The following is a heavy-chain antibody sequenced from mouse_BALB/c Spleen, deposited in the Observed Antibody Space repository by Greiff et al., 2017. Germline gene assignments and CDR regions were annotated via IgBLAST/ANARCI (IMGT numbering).Heavy chain of an antibody. CDR1: GYTFTSYW. J-gene: IGHJ2*01. V-gene: IGHV1-69*02. Sequence: QVQLQQPGAELVRPGASVKLSCKASGYTFTSYWINWVKQRPGQGLEWIGNIYPSDSYTNYNQKFKDKATLTVDKSSSTAYMQLSSPTSEDSAVYYCTRSDYGYDFDYWGQGTTLTVSS. D-gene: IGHD2-2*01. CDR3: TRSDYGYDFDY. CDR2: IYPSDSYT.